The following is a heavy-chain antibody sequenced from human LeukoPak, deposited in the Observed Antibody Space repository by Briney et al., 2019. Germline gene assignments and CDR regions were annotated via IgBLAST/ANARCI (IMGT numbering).Heavy chain of an antibody. V-gene: IGHV3-21*01. Sequence: PGGSLRLSCAASGFTSSSYNINWVRQAPGKGLEWVSSISSSSSYIYYADSVEGRFTISRDNAKNSLYLQMNSLRAEDTAVYYCARGGLRSYYFDYWGQGTLVTVSS. CDR2: ISSSSSYI. J-gene: IGHJ4*02. CDR1: GFTSSSYN. CDR3: ARGGLRSYYFDY. D-gene: IGHD5/OR15-5a*01.